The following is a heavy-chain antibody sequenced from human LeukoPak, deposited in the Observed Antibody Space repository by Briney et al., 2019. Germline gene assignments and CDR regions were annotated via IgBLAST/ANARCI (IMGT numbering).Heavy chain of an antibody. V-gene: IGHV3-23*01. CDR2: ISGSGGST. J-gene: IGHJ4*02. D-gene: IGHD6-19*01. Sequence: GRTLRLSWAADGFTFSNYAMSWVRQVQGKGLEWVSTISGSGGSTYYADPLTGRFSISRDNSKNTLFLQMKSLRAEDTAVYYCAKERGYTSGLGTLDYWGQGTLVTVST. CDR3: AKERGYTSGLGTLDY. CDR1: GFTFSNYA.